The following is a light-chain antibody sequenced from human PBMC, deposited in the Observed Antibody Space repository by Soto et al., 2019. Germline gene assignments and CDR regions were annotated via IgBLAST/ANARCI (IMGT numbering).Light chain of an antibody. V-gene: IGKV2-28*01. CDR3: MQALPTSLT. CDR1: PSLLHSNGYNY. CDR2: LGS. J-gene: IGKJ4*01. Sequence: DIVMTQSPLSLPVTPGEPASISCRSSPSLLHSNGYNYLDWYLQKPGQSPQLLIYLGSNRASGVPDRFSGSGSGTDFTLKISRVEAEDVGVYSCMQALPTSLTFGGGTKGEIK.